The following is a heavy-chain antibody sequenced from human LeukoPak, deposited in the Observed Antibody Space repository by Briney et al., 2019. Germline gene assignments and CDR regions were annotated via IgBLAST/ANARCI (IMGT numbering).Heavy chain of an antibody. CDR3: ARARREMVDY. D-gene: IGHD5-24*01. CDR1: GYSISSGYY. Sequence: SETLSLTCTVSGYSISSGYYWGWIRQPPGKGLEWIGSIYHSGSTYYNPSLKSRVTISVDTSKSQFSLKLSSVTAADTAVYCCARARREMVDYWGQGTLVSVSS. J-gene: IGHJ4*02. V-gene: IGHV4-38-2*02. CDR2: IYHSGST.